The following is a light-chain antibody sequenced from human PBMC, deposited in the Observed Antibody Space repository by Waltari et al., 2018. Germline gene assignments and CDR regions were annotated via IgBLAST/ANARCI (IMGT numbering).Light chain of an antibody. J-gene: IGKJ5*01. CDR2: SAS. Sequence: DIQMNQSPSSLSASVGARVIITCRASQGLAKLLAWYQQKPGKAPKSLIHSASTLHGGVPARFTGSGSWTDFNLTISGLQPEDRATYYCQQYFSYPIPFGQGTRL. V-gene: IGKV1-16*01. CDR1: QGLAKL. CDR3: QQYFSYPIP.